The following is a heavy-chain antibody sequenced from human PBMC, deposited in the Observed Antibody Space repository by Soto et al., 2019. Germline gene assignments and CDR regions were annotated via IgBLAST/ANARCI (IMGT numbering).Heavy chain of an antibody. CDR3: ARALLLWFGEFYYYYGMDV. CDR2: IIPIFGTA. V-gene: IGHV1-69*13. D-gene: IGHD3-10*01. J-gene: IGHJ6*02. CDR1: GGTFSSYA. Sequence: SVKVSCKASGGTFSSYAISWVRQAPGQGLEWMGGIIPIFGTANYAQKFQGRVTITADESTSTAYMELSSLRSEDTAVYYCARALLLWFGEFYYYYGMDVWGQETTVTVSS.